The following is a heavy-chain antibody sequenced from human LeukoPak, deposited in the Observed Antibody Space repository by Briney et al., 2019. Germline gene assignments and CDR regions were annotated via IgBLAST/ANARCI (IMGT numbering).Heavy chain of an antibody. CDR2: IYYTGSMYYNPSSGTT. V-gene: IGHV4-39*07. Sequence: SETLSLTCTVSGGSISGGAYYWGWIRQPPGKGLEWIGSIYYTGSMYYNPSSGTTYYNPSLKSRVTISVDKSKNQFSLKLSSVTAADTAVYYCARGGTTMVRGVIIRYYFDYWGQGTLVTVSS. J-gene: IGHJ4*02. CDR1: GGSISGGAYY. CDR3: ARGGTTMVRGVIIRYYFDY. D-gene: IGHD3-10*01.